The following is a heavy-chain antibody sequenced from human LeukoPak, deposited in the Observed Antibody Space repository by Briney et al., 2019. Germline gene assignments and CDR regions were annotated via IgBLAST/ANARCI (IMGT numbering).Heavy chain of an antibody. CDR3: AKDSAQTKVAGTTFHY. Sequence: PGGSLRPSCAASGFTFSSYGMHWVRQAPGKGLEWVAVISYDGSNKYYADSVKGRFTISRDNSKNTLYLQMNSLRAEDTAVYYCAKDSAQTKVAGTTFHYWGQGTLVTVSS. CDR2: ISYDGSNK. D-gene: IGHD6-19*01. J-gene: IGHJ4*02. V-gene: IGHV3-30*18. CDR1: GFTFSSYG.